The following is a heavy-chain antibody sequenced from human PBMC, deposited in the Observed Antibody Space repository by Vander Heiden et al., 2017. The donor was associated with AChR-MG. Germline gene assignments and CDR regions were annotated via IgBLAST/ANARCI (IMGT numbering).Heavy chain of an antibody. CDR3: ARRRLAATPIRLNWFDP. CDR2: INPNSGGT. Sequence: QVQLVQSGAEVKKPGASVKLSCTASGDTFTGYYMHWVRQAPGQGLEWLGWINPNSGGTNYAQKFQGRVTMTRDTSISTAYMELSRLRSDDTAVYYCARRRLAATPIRLNWFDPWGQGTLGTVAS. J-gene: IGHJ5*02. D-gene: IGHD2-15*01. V-gene: IGHV1-2*02. CDR1: GDTFTGYY.